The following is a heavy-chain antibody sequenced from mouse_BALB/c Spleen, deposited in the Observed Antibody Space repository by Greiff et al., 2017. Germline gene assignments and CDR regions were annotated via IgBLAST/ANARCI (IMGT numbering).Heavy chain of an antibody. CDR3: ARSRGGFDY. CDR1: GFTFSSFG. CDR2: ISSGSSTI. V-gene: IGHV5-17*02. J-gene: IGHJ2*01. Sequence: EVKLMESGGGLVKPGGSLKLSCAASGFTFSSFGMHWVRQAPEKGLEWVAYISSGSSTIYYADTVKGRFTISRDNPKNTLFLQMTSLRSEDTAMYYCARSRGGFDYWGQGTTLTVSS.